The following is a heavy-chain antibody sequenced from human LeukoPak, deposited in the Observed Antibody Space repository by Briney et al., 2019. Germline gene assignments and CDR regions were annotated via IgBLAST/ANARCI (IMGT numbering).Heavy chain of an antibody. V-gene: IGHV4-59*12. Sequence: TSETLSLTCTVSGGSISSYYWSWIRQPPGKGLEWIGYIYYSGSTNYNPSLKSRVTMSVDTSKNQFSLKLSSVTAADTAVYYCARDPTLTVTTSSGWFDPWGQGTLVTVSS. CDR1: GGSISSYY. D-gene: IGHD4-17*01. CDR3: ARDPTLTVTTSSGWFDP. J-gene: IGHJ5*02. CDR2: IYYSGST.